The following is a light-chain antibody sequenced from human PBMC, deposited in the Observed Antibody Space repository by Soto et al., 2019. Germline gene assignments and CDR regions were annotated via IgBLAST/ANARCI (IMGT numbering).Light chain of an antibody. CDR2: RDN. CDR3: TAWDDSLRGRV. Sequence: SVLTQPPSASGAPGQRVTLSFFGSSSNVGINYVYWYQQLPGTAPKLLIYRDNQRPSGVPDRFSGSKSGTSASLAISGLRSEDEADYYCTAWDDSLRGRVFGGGTKVTVL. J-gene: IGLJ2*01. CDR1: SSNVGINY. V-gene: IGLV1-47*01.